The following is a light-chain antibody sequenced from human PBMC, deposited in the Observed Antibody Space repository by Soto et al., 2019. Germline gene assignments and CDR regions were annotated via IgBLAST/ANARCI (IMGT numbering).Light chain of an antibody. J-gene: IGKJ4*01. CDR3: QQYNSDPRN. CDR1: QSMSTW. Sequence: DIQMTQSPSTLSASVGDRVTITCRASQSMSTWLAWYQQKPGKAPKLLIYKASSLGGEVPSRFGGSGSGTEFNITVGSLQPSDFASYDGQQYNSDPRNFSGGTTVEIK. V-gene: IGKV1-5*03. CDR2: KAS.